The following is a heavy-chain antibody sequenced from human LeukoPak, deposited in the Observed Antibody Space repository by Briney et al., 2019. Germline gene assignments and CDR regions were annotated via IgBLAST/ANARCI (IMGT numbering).Heavy chain of an antibody. D-gene: IGHD5-12*01. CDR2: INWNGAST. Sequence: SGGSLRLSCAASGFNFDDYGMSWVRQAPGKGLEWVSGINWNGASTSYADSVKGRFTISSDNAKNSLYLQMNSLRDEDTALYYCARGYSGYDFGRYFDSWGQGTLVTVSS. J-gene: IGHJ4*02. V-gene: IGHV3-20*04. CDR1: GFNFDDYG. CDR3: ARGYSGYDFGRYFDS.